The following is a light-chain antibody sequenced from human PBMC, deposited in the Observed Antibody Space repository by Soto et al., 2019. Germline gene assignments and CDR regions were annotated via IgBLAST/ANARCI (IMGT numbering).Light chain of an antibody. CDR3: QQYNNWPRT. V-gene: IGKV3-15*01. CDR1: QSVSSN. CDR2: GAS. Sequence: EVVMTQSPATLSVSPGERATLSCRASQSVSSNLAWYQQKPGQAPRPLIYGASTRATGIPARFSGSGSRTEFTLTISSLQSEDFAVYYCQQYNNWPRTFGQGTKV. J-gene: IGKJ1*01.